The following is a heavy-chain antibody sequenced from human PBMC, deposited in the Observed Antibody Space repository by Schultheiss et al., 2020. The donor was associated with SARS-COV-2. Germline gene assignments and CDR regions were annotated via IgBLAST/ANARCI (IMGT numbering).Heavy chain of an antibody. CDR2: IIPIFGTA. CDR3: ARDRYDFWSGYVSYWYFVL. D-gene: IGHD3-3*01. J-gene: IGHJ2*01. V-gene: IGHV1-69*13. Sequence: SVKVSCKASGGTFSSYAISWVRQAPGQGLEWMGGIIPIFGTANYAQKFQGRVTITADESTSTAYMELSSLRSEDTAVYYCARDRYDFWSGYVSYWYFVLWGRGTLVTVSS. CDR1: GGTFSSYA.